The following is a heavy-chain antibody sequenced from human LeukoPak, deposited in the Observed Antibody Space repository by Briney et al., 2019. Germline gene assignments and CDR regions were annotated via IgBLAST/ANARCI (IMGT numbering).Heavy chain of an antibody. CDR2: ISYDGSNK. V-gene: IGHV3-30*04. Sequence: PGRSLRLSCAASGFTFSSYAMHWVRQAPGKGLEWVAVISYDGSNKYYADSVKGRFTISRDNSKNTLYLQMNSLRAEDTAVYYCAKGTLYFYYMDVWGKGTTVTISS. CDR1: GFTFSSYA. J-gene: IGHJ6*03. D-gene: IGHD2-15*01. CDR3: AKGTLYFYYMDV.